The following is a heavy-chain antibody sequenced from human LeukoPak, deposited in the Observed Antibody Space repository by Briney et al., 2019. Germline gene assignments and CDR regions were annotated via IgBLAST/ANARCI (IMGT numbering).Heavy chain of an antibody. Sequence: SETLSLTCSVSGGSISSYYWSWIRQPPGKGLEWIGYIYYSGSTNYNPSLKSRVTISVDTSKNQFSLRLSSVTATDTAVYYCARVTGYIVEDYFDYWGQGTLVTVSS. CDR2: IYYSGST. CDR3: ARVTGYIVEDYFDY. D-gene: IGHD3-22*01. V-gene: IGHV4-59*01. CDR1: GGSISSYY. J-gene: IGHJ4*02.